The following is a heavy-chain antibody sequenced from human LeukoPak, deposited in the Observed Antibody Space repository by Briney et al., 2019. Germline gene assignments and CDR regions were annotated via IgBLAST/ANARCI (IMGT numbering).Heavy chain of an antibody. CDR3: TKDPDSGSQGYFHH. CDR2: IYGSGATT. J-gene: IGHJ1*01. D-gene: IGHD1-26*01. CDR1: GFTFSNYA. V-gene: IGHV3-23*01. Sequence: GGSLRLSCAASGFTFSNYAMSLVRQAPGKGLEWVSAIYGSGATTFYADFVKGRFTISRDNSRNTLYLQMNSLRAEDSALYYCTKDPDSGSQGYFHHWGQGTLVTVSP.